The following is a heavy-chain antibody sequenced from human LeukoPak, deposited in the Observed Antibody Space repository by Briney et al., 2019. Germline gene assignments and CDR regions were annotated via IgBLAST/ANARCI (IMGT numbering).Heavy chain of an antibody. J-gene: IGHJ4*02. CDR3: AKDLVTGSPDY. D-gene: IGHD3-10*01. V-gene: IGHV3-23*01. Sequence: PGGSLRLSCAASGITFINYSMTWVRQAPGKGLEWVSAITGSGTFTDYADSVRGRFTISRDNSKSTLYLQMNSLRAEDTAIYYCAKDLVTGSPDYWGQGTLVTVSS. CDR2: ITGSGTFT. CDR1: GITFINYS.